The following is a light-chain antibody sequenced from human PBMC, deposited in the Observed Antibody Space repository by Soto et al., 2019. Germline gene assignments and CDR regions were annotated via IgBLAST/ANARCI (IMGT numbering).Light chain of an antibody. CDR2: GAS. J-gene: IGKJ4*01. CDR1: QSFSSN. CDR3: QQYNNWPLT. V-gene: IGKV3-15*01. Sequence: EIVMTQSPATLSVSPGESATLSCRASQSFSSNLAWYQQKPCQAPMLLIYGASTSATCIPARFSGSGAGTEFTLPISSLQYEDFAVYYCQQYNNWPLTFGGGTKVEIK.